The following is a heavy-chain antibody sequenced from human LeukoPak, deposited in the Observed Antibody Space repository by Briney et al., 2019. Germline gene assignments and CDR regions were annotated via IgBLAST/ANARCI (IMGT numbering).Heavy chain of an antibody. Sequence: ASVKISCKASGYTFTGYYMHWVRQAPGQGLEWMGWINPNSGGTNYAQKFQGRVTMTRDTSISTAYMELSRLRSDDTAVYYCARTRYFDWYSAFDIWGQGTMVTVSS. CDR3: ARTRYFDWYSAFDI. CDR1: GYTFTGYY. J-gene: IGHJ3*02. V-gene: IGHV1-2*02. D-gene: IGHD3-9*01. CDR2: INPNSGGT.